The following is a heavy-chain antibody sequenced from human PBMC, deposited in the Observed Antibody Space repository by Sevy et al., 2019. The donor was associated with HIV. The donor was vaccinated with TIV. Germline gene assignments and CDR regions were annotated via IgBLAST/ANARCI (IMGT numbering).Heavy chain of an antibody. CDR1: GFTFSTYA. CDR3: AKGESTFYGLDV. CDR2: ISGSGGST. V-gene: IGHV3-23*01. Sequence: GGSLRLSCAASGFTFSTYAMSWVRQAPGKGLEWVSAISGSGGSTYYADSMEGRFIISRDKSKNTLYLQMNSLSAEDTAVYYCAKGESTFYGLDVWGQGTTVTVSS. J-gene: IGHJ6*02.